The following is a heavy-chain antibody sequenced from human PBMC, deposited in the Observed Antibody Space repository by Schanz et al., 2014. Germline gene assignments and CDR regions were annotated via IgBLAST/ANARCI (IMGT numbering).Heavy chain of an antibody. D-gene: IGHD6-25*01. CDR3: AREPLSGYNWFDP. CDR2: IYTSGST. V-gene: IGHV4-61*02. CDR1: GGSISSGTYY. Sequence: QVQLQESGPGLVKPSQTLSLTCIVSGGSISSGTYYWSWLRQPAGKGLEWIGRIYTSGSTNYNPSLKSRVTIPLDTSKNQCSRKLSSVTAADTAVYYCAREPLSGYNWFDPWGQGSLVTVSS. J-gene: IGHJ5*02.